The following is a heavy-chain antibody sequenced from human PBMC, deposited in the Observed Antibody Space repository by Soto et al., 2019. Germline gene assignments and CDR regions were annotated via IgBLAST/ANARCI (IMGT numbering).Heavy chain of an antibody. CDR1: GFTFSSCA. J-gene: IGHJ5*02. Sequence: GGSLRLSCAASGFTFSSCAMSWVRQAPGKGLEWVSAISGSGGSTYYADSVKGQFTISRDNSKNTLYLQMNSLRAEDTAVYYCAKLPMSSSWYWDNWFDPWGQGTLVTVSS. V-gene: IGHV3-23*01. D-gene: IGHD6-13*01. CDR2: ISGSGGST. CDR3: AKLPMSSSWYWDNWFDP.